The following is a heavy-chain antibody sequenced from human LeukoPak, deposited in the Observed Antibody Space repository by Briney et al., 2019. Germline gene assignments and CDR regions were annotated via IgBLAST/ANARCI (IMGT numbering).Heavy chain of an antibody. J-gene: IGHJ4*02. V-gene: IGHV4-38-2*02. Sequence: TSETLSLTCAVSGYSIRSGYYWGWIRQPPGKGLEWIGSIYHSGSTYYNPSLKSRVTISVDTSKNQFSLKLSSVTASDTAVYYCARELIAVAGTGYFDYWGQGTLVTVSS. CDR3: ARELIAVAGTGYFDY. CDR1: GYSIRSGYY. CDR2: IYHSGST. D-gene: IGHD6-19*01.